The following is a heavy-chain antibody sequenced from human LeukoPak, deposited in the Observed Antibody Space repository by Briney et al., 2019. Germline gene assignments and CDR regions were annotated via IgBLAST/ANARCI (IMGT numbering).Heavy chain of an antibody. Sequence: GGSLRLSCATSGFSLSGHWMNWVRQPPGQGLEWMANIKAGGSEKYYVDSVKGRFTISRDDAKRTVDLQMDNLRTEGTAVYYCAYRNNFEYWGQGTLVTVSS. CDR1: GFSLSGHW. CDR3: AYRNNFEY. CDR2: IKAGGSEK. V-gene: IGHV3-7*05. D-gene: IGHD1-26*01. J-gene: IGHJ4*02.